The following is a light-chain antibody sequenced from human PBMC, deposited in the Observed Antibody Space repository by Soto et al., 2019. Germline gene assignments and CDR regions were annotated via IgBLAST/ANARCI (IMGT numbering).Light chain of an antibody. CDR3: CSYAGSSSVL. J-gene: IGLJ2*01. CDR2: EDN. CDR1: RSDVGGYTL. Sequence: QSALAQSASVSGSPGQSITISCTGTRSDVGGYTLVSWFQQYPGKAPKLMIYEDNKRPSGVSDRFSGSKSGNTASLTISGLQAEDEADYYCCSYAGSSSVLFGGGTKLTVL. V-gene: IGLV2-23*01.